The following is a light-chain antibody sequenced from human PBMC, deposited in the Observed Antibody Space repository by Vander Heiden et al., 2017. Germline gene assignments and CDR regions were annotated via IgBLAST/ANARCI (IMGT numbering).Light chain of an antibody. V-gene: IGLV2-14*01. CDR1: SSDVGGYNY. J-gene: IGLJ1*01. Sequence: QSALTQPAAVSGSPAQSITISLTGTSSDVGGYNYVSWYQQNQGKALKIMIYEVSNRPSGVYNRFSGSKSGNTASLTISGIQAEDDADYYCSSYTSSSTQVFGTGTKVTVL. CDR3: SSYTSSSTQV. CDR2: EVS.